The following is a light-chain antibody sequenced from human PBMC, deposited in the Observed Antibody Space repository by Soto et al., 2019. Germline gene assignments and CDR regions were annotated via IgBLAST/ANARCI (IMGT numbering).Light chain of an antibody. Sequence: QSPSSFSASTGDRVTITCRASQGISSYLAWYQQKPGKAPKLLIYAASTLQSGVPSRFSGSGSGTDFTLTISCLQSEDFATYYCQQYYSYPITFGQGTRLEIK. V-gene: IGKV1-8*01. J-gene: IGKJ5*01. CDR1: QGISSY. CDR3: QQYYSYPIT. CDR2: AAS.